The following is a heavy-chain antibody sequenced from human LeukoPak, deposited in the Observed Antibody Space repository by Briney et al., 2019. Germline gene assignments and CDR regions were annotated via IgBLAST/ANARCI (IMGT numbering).Heavy chain of an antibody. J-gene: IGHJ4*02. D-gene: IGHD2-2*01. CDR3: ARGKGYCSSTSCYAFDY. CDR1: GFTFSSYS. V-gene: IGHV3-48*01. Sequence: PGGSLRLSCAASGFTFSSYSMNWVRQAPGKGLEWVSYISSSSSTIYYADSVKGRFTISRDSAKNSLYLQMNSLRAEDTAVYYCARGKGYCSSTSCYAFDYWGQGTLVTVPS. CDR2: ISSSSSTI.